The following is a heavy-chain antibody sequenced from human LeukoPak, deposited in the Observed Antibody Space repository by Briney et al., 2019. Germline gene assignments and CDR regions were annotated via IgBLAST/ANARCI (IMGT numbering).Heavy chain of an antibody. D-gene: IGHD2-2*01. CDR3: DTLERYCSSTSCYGGIDY. CDR2: IYYSGST. Sequence: PSETLSLTCTVPGGSISSGDYYWGWIRQPPGKGQDWVVYIYYSGSTYYNPSLKRRVTITVDTYKTQFSLKLSSVTAADTAVYYCDTLERYCSSTSCYGGIDYWGQGTLVTVSS. CDR1: GGSISSGDYY. V-gene: IGHV4-30-4*08. J-gene: IGHJ4*02.